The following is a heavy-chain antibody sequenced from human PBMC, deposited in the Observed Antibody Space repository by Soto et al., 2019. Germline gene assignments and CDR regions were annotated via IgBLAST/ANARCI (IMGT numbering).Heavy chain of an antibody. CDR1: GYTFTSYG. CDR2: ISAYNGNT. Sequence: ASVKVSCQASGYTFTSYGISWVRQAPGQGLEWMGWISAYNGNTNYAQKLQGRVTMTTDTSTSTAYMELSSLRSEDTAVYYCARGTVAFPFDYWGQGTLVTVSS. V-gene: IGHV1-18*01. D-gene: IGHD6-19*01. J-gene: IGHJ4*02. CDR3: ARGTVAFPFDY.